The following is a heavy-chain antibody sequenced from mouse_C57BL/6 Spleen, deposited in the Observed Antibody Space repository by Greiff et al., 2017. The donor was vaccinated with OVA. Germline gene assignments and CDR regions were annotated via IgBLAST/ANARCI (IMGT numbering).Heavy chain of an antibody. CDR2: IDPEDGDT. D-gene: IGHD2-1*01. CDR1: GFNIKDYY. V-gene: IGHV14-1*01. Sequence: VQLKQSGAELVRPGASVKLSCTASGFNIKDYYMHWVKQRPEQGLEWIGRIDPEDGDTEYDPKFQGKATMTAETSSNTAYLQLSSLTSEDTSVYYCTTGRGNYVLPFGYWGQGTTLTVSS. J-gene: IGHJ2*01. CDR3: TTGRGNYVLPFGY.